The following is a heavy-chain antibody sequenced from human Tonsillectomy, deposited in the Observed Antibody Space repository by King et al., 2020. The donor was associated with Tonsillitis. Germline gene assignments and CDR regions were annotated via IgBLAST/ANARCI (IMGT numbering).Heavy chain of an antibody. J-gene: IGHJ2*01. V-gene: IGHV4-61*01. CDR1: GGSVSSGSYY. CDR3: ARDLLGRGTMVRVENWYFDL. CDR2: IYYSGST. D-gene: IGHD3-10*01. Sequence: VQLQESGPGLVKPSETLSLTCTVSGGSVSSGSYYWSWIRQPPGKGLEWIGYIYYSGSTNYNPSLKSRVTISVETYKNQFSLKLSSVTAADTAVYYCARDLLGRGTMVRVENWYFDLWGRGTLVTVSS.